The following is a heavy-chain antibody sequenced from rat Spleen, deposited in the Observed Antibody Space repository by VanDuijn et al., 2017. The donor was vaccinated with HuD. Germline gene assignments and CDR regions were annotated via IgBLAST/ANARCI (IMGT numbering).Heavy chain of an antibody. J-gene: IGHJ4*01. CDR1: GFSLTSYN. V-gene: IGHV2-41*01. Sequence: QVQLKESGPGLVQPSQTLSLTCTVAGFSLTSYNVHWVRQPPGKGLEWMGVTGNTGGKRYNSALKTRLSIRKDTSKSQICLKMNSLQTEDTATYYCARESTIAAIYVMDAWGQGASVTVSS. CDR3: ARESTIAAIYVMDA. CDR2: TGNTGGK. D-gene: IGHD1-2*01.